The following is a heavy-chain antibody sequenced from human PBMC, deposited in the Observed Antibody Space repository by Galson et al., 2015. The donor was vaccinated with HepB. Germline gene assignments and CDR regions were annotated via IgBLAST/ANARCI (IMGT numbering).Heavy chain of an antibody. CDR1: GFTFSSYW. CDR3: ARGLHVFDWLLAY. J-gene: IGHJ4*02. CDR2: IKQDGIEQ. V-gene: IGHV3-7*03. Sequence: SLRLSCAASGFTFSSYWMSWVRQAPGKGLEWVANIKQDGIEQYYADSVKGRFTISRDNAKNSLYLQMSSLRAEDTAVYYCARGLHVFDWLLAYWGQGTLVTVSS. D-gene: IGHD3-9*01.